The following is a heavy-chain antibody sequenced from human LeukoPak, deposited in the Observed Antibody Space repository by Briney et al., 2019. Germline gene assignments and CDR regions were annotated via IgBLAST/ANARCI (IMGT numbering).Heavy chain of an antibody. J-gene: IGHJ4*02. CDR2: IYPSDSDT. CDR3: AKLTIYGSSSTGFDY. V-gene: IGHV5-51*01. D-gene: IGHD6-6*01. Sequence: GESLKISCKGSGYSFTNYWIGWVRQMPGKGLEWMGIIYPSDSDTRYSPSFQGQVTISADKSISTAYLQWRSLKASDTAMYYCAKLTIYGSSSTGFDYWGQGALVTVSS. CDR1: GYSFTNYW.